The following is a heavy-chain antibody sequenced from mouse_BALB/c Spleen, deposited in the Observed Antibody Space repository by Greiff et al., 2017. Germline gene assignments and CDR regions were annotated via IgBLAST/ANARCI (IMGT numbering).Heavy chain of an antibody. Sequence: QVQLQQPGAELVKPGASVKLSCKASGYTFTSYWMHWVKQRPGQGLEWIGEINPSNGRTNYNEKFKSKATLTVDKSSSTAYMQLSSLTSEDSAVYYCAREGGPSNYFDYWGQGTTLTVSS. J-gene: IGHJ2*01. CDR2: INPSNGRT. CDR3: AREGGPSNYFDY. V-gene: IGHV1S81*02. CDR1: GYTFTSYW.